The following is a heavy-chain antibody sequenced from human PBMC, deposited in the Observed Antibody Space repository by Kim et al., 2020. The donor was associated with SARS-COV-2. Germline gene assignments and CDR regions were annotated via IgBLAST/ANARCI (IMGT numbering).Heavy chain of an antibody. J-gene: IGHJ6*02. Sequence: ASVKVSCKASGYTFTGYYMHWVRQAPGQGLEWMGWINPNSGGTNYAQKFQGRVTMTRDTSISTAYMELSRLRSDDTAVYYCARAGSSGWGYYYGMDVWGQGTTVTVSS. CDR2: INPNSGGT. CDR3: ARAGSSGWGYYYGMDV. V-gene: IGHV1-2*02. CDR1: GYTFTGYY. D-gene: IGHD6-19*01.